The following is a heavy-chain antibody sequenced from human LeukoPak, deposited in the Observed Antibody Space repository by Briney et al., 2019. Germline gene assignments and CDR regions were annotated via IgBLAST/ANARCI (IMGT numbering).Heavy chain of an antibody. D-gene: IGHD3/OR15-3a*01. CDR1: GFTFDDYA. Sequence: PGGSLRLSCAASGFTFDDYAMHWVRQAPGKGLEWVSGISWNSGSIGYADSVKGRFTISRDNAKNSLYLQMNSLRAEDTAVYYCARGTVALDIWGQGTMVTVSS. CDR2: ISWNSGSI. J-gene: IGHJ3*02. CDR3: ARGTVALDI. V-gene: IGHV3-9*01.